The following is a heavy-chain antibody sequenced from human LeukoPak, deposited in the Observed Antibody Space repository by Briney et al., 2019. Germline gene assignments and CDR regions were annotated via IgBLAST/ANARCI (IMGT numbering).Heavy chain of an antibody. D-gene: IGHD3-22*01. V-gene: IGHV1-69*06. Sequence: SVKVSCKASGGTFSSYAISWVRQAPGQGLEWMGGIIPIFGTANYAQKFQGRVTITADKSTSTAYMELSSLRSEDTAVYYCALTTYYDSSGYYPYYFDYWGQGTLVTVSS. CDR3: ALTTYYDSSGYYPYYFDY. CDR1: GGTFSSYA. J-gene: IGHJ4*02. CDR2: IIPIFGTA.